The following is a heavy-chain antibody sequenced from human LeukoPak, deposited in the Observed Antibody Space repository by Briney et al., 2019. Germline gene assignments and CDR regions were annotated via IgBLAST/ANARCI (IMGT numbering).Heavy chain of an antibody. CDR3: ARGSYYYMDV. Sequence: ASVKVSCKASGYTFTNYYMHWVRQAPGQGLEWMGMINPNGGSTSYAQRFQGRVIMTRDTFTSTFYMELSTLRYEDTAVYYCARGSYYYMDVWVKGTTVTISS. CDR1: GYTFTNYY. J-gene: IGHJ6*03. V-gene: IGHV1-46*01. CDR2: INPNGGST.